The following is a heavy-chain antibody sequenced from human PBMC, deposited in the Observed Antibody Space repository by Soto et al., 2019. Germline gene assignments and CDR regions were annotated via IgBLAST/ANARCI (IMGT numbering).Heavy chain of an antibody. Sequence: PSETLSLTCTVSGGCISSYYWSWIRQPPGKGLEWIGYVYNSGSTNYNPSLKSRVTISIDTSKNQFSLKLTSLTATDTAVYYCARGGPSSKWLDPWGQGTLVTVSS. V-gene: IGHV4-59*01. J-gene: IGHJ5*02. CDR2: VYNSGST. CDR3: ARGGPSSKWLDP. CDR1: GGCISSYY.